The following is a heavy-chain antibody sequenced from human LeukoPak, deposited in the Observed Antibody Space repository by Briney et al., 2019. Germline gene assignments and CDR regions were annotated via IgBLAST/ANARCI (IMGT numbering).Heavy chain of an antibody. J-gene: IGHJ3*02. V-gene: IGHV4-4*07. CDR2: IYTSGST. CDR1: GGSISSYY. CDR3: AVGSGSRDAFDI. D-gene: IGHD1-26*01. Sequence: SETLSLTCTVSGGSISSYYWSWIRQPAGKGLEWIGRIYTSGSTNYNPSLESRVTMSVDTSKNQFSLKLSSVTAADTAVYYCAVGSGSRDAFDIWGQGTMVTVSS.